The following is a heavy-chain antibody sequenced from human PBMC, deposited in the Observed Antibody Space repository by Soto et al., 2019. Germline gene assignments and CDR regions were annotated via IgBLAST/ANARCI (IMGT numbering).Heavy chain of an antibody. Sequence: QLQLQESGPGLVKPSETLSLTCTVSGGSISSSSYYWGWIRQPPGKGLEWIGSIYYSGGTYYNPSLKSRVTISVDTSKNQFSLKLSSVTAADTAVYYCARRGRYCSSTSCYVFYYYYGMDVWGQGTTVTVSS. J-gene: IGHJ6*02. CDR2: IYYSGGT. CDR3: ARRGRYCSSTSCYVFYYYYGMDV. D-gene: IGHD2-2*01. V-gene: IGHV4-39*01. CDR1: GGSISSSSYY.